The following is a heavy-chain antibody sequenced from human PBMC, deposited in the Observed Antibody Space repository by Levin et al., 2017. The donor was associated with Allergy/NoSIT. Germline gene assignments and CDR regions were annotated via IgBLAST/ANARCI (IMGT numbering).Heavy chain of an antibody. D-gene: IGHD6-25*01. CDR1: GFSFRSFG. CDR2: ISYDGNDK. J-gene: IGHJ4*02. Sequence: GESLKISCAASGFSFRSFGMHWVRQAPGKGLEWVAVISYDGNDKYYADSVKGRFTISRDNPKNTLYLQMNSLTTEDTAVYYCAKDVVFGTSSGALDYWGQGAMDTVAS. CDR3: AKDVVFGTSSGALDY. V-gene: IGHV3-30*18.